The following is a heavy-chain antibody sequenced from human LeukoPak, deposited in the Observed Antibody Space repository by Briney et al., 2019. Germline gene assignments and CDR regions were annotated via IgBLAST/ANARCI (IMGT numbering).Heavy chain of an antibody. J-gene: IGHJ4*02. D-gene: IGHD1-26*01. V-gene: IGHV4-34*01. CDR3: ASSLVGATPYYFDY. CDR2: INHSGST. CDR1: GGSFSGYY. Sequence: SETLSLTCAVYGGSFSGYYWSWIRQPPGKGLEWIGEINHSGSTNYNPSLKSRVTISVDTSKNQFSLKLSSVTAADTAVNYCASSLVGATPYYFDYWGQGTLVTVSS.